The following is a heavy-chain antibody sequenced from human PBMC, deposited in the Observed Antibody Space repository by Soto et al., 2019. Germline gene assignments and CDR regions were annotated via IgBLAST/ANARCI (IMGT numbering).Heavy chain of an antibody. CDR2: IYYSGST. V-gene: IGHV4-30-4*01. J-gene: IGHJ4*02. CDR3: ARGAIDGSGSYYNFDY. CDR1: GGSISSGDYY. Sequence: SETLSLTCTVSGGSISSGDYYWSWIRQPPGKGLEWIGYIYYSGSTYYNPSLKSRVTISVDTSKNQFSLKLSSVTAADTAVYYCARGAIDGSGSYYNFDYWGQGTLDTVSS. D-gene: IGHD3-10*01.